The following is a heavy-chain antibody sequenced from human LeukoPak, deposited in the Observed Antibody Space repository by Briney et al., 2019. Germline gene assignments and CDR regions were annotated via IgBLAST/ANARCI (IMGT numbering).Heavy chain of an antibody. J-gene: IGHJ4*02. V-gene: IGHV4-59*01. CDR3: ARGSKMATIYYFDY. CDR2: IYYSGST. CDR1: SGSISSYY. D-gene: IGHD5-24*01. Sequence: PSETLSLTCGVSSGSISSYYWSWIRQPPGKGLEWIGYIYYSGSTNYNPSLKSRVTISVDTSKNQFSLKLSSVTAADTAVYYCARGSKMATIYYFDYWGQGTLVTVSS.